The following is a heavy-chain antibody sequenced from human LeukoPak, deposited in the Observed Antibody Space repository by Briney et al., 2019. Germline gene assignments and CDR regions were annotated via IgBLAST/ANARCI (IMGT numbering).Heavy chain of an antibody. CDR1: GYTFTSYG. D-gene: IGHD6-19*01. V-gene: IGHV1-18*01. CDR3: ARDQQWLVPAHDARERWFDP. J-gene: IGHJ5*02. Sequence: ASVKVSCKASGYTFTSYGISWVRQAPGQGLEWMGWIGGYNGNTDYAQKYEGRVTMTTDTSTSTAYMELRSLRFDDTAVYYCARDQQWLVPAHDARERWFDPWGQGTLVTVSS. CDR2: IGGYNGNT.